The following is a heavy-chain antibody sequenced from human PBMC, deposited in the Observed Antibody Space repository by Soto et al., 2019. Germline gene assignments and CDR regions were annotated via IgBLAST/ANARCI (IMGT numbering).Heavy chain of an antibody. D-gene: IGHD1-26*01. CDR3: AKDRVGSTSKTYYFDY. CDR2: ISYDGSNK. CDR1: GFTFSSYG. V-gene: IGHV3-30*18. Sequence: QVQLVESGGGVVQPGRSLRLSCATSGFTFSSYGMHWVRQAPGKGLEWVAVISYDGSNKYYAGSVKGRFTISRDTSKNTVYLQMNSLRAEDTALYYCAKDRVGSTSKTYYFDYWGQGTLVTVSS. J-gene: IGHJ4*02.